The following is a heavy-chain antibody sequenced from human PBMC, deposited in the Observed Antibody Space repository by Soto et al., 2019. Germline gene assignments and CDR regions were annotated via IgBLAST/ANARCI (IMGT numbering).Heavy chain of an antibody. V-gene: IGHV4-30-2*01. J-gene: IGHJ4*02. D-gene: IGHD2-21*02. Sequence: SETLSLTCAVSGGSISSGGYSWSWIRQPPGKGLEWIGYIYHSGSTYYNPSLKSRVTISVDRSKNQFSLKLSSVTAADTAVYYCARGSVTPKGVYFDYWGQGTLVTVSS. CDR3: ARGSVTPKGVYFDY. CDR1: GGSISSGGYS. CDR2: IYHSGST.